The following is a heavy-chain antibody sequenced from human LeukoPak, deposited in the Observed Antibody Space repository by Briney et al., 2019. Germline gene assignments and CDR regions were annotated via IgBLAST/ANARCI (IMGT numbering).Heavy chain of an antibody. CDR1: GGSISSYY. J-gene: IGHJ5*02. CDR2: IYYSGST. CDR3: ARSSSSSWYNWFDP. Sequence: PSETLSLTCTVSGGSISSYYWSWIRQPPGKGLEWIGYIYYSGSTNYNPPLKSRVTISVDTSKNQFSLKLSSVTAADTAVYYCARSSSSSWYNWFDPWGQGTLVTVSS. V-gene: IGHV4-59*08. D-gene: IGHD6-13*01.